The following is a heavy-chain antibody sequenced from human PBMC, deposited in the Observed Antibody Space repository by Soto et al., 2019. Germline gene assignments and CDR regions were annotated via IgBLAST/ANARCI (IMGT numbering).Heavy chain of an antibody. J-gene: IGHJ6*02. Sequence: QVQLVQSGAEVKKPGSSVKVSCKASGGTFSSYDISWVQQASGQGLAWMGGIIPIFGTANYAQKFQGRVTITADESTSTAYMGRSRLRSEYTAVYYCARGFIVVVVSATNYYGMDVWGQGTTVTVSS. V-gene: IGHV1-69*01. D-gene: IGHD2-15*01. CDR1: GGTFSSYD. CDR3: ARGFIVVVVSATNYYGMDV. CDR2: IIPIFGTA.